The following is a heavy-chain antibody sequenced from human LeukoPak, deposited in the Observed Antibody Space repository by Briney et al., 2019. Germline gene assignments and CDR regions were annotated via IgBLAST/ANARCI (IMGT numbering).Heavy chain of an antibody. D-gene: IGHD3-22*01. Sequence: GESLKISCKDSGYSFTSYWIGWVRQMPGKGLEWMGIIYPGDSDTRYSPSLQGQVTISADKSISTAYLQWSSLKASDTAMYYCARQGPPPNYYDSSGYYSGEDYWGQGTLVTVSS. V-gene: IGHV5-51*01. CDR1: GYSFTSYW. J-gene: IGHJ4*02. CDR2: IYPGDSDT. CDR3: ARQGPPPNYYDSSGYYSGEDY.